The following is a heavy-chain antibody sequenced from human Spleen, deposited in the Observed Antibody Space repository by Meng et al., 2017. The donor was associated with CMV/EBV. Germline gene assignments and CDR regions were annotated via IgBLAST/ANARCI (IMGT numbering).Heavy chain of an antibody. D-gene: IGHD2-2*02. CDR1: GYSFTGYY. CDR3: TRGAILAVPGPIQWFDP. CDR2: INPNSGAT. J-gene: IGHJ5*02. Sequence: ASVKVSCKASGYSFTGYYIHWVRQAPGHGLEWMGWINPNSGATNYAQKFQGRVTMTRDTYINTAHMELRTLRSDDTAVYYCTRGAILAVPGPIQWFDPWGQGTLVTVSS. V-gene: IGHV1-2*02.